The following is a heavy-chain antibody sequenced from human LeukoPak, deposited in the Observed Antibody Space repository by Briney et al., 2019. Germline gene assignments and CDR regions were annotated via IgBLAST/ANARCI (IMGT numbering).Heavy chain of an antibody. CDR2: IYYSGST. CDR3: ARGLRFLEWLSNYYYGMDV. V-gene: IGHV4-39*07. CDR1: GGSISSSSYY. D-gene: IGHD3-3*01. J-gene: IGHJ6*02. Sequence: SETLSLTCTVSGGSISSSSYYWAWIRQPPGKGLEWIGSIYYSGSTYYNPSLKSRVTISVDASKNQFSLKLSSVTAADTAVYYCARGLRFLEWLSNYYYGMDVWGQGTTVTVSS.